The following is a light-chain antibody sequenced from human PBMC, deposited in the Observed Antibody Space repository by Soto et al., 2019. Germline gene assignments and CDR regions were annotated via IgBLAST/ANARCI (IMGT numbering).Light chain of an antibody. J-gene: IGKJ1*01. CDR1: QSVSSSY. V-gene: IGKV3-20*01. Sequence: TQSSASHYMTKGERATLSCRASQSVSSSYLAWYQQKLGQAPRLLIYGASSRATGIPDRFSGSGSGTDFTLTISRLEPEDFAVYYCQQYGSSPRTFGQVTRWIS. CDR2: GAS. CDR3: QQYGSSPRT.